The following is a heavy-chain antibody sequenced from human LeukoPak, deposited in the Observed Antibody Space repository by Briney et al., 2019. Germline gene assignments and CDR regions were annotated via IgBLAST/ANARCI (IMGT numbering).Heavy chain of an antibody. V-gene: IGHV4-61*08. CDR3: ASPTVTGDFDY. Sequence: PSQTLSLTCTVSGGSISSGGYYWSWIRQPPGKGLEWIGYIYYSGSTNYNPSLKSRVTISVDTSKNQFSLKVNSVTAADTAVYYCASPTVTGDFDYWGQGTLVTVSS. CDR2: IYYSGST. D-gene: IGHD4-17*01. J-gene: IGHJ4*02. CDR1: GGSISSGGYY.